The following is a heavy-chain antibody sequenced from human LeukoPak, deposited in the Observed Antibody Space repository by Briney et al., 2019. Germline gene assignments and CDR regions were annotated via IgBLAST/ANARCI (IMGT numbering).Heavy chain of an antibody. D-gene: IGHD3-16*01. CDR3: ARVVGGGEFQPENDY. CDR1: GGSISSSSYY. V-gene: IGHV4-39*07. CDR2: IYYSGST. Sequence: PSETLSLTCTVSGGSISSSSYYWGWIRQPPGKGLEWIGSIYYSGSTYYNPSLKSRVTISVDTSKNQFSLKLSSVTAADTAGYYCARVVGGGEFQPENDYWGQGTLVTVSS. J-gene: IGHJ4*02.